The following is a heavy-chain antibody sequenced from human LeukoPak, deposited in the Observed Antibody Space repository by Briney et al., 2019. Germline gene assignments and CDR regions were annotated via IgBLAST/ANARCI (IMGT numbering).Heavy chain of an antibody. CDR3: ARAGYGYYFDY. CDR1: GVSISSYY. Sequence: SETLSLTCTVSGVSISSYYWIWIRQPPGKGLEWIGYIYYSGSTNYNPSLKSRVTISVDTSKNQFSLKLSSVTAADTAVYYCARAGYGYYFDYWGQGTLVTVSS. CDR2: IYYSGST. D-gene: IGHD6-13*01. J-gene: IGHJ4*02. V-gene: IGHV4-59*01.